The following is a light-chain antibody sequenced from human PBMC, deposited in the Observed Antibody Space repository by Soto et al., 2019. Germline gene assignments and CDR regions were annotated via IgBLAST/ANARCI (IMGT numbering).Light chain of an antibody. CDR3: QQYENVPST. CDR1: QDIATN. Sequence: DIRMTQPPSSLSASVGDRVTIPCQASQDIATNLNWYQQKPGKAPKLLIYDASGLATGVPSRFRGSGSGTDFTLTINSLQPEDIATYYCQQYENVPSTFGQGTRLEIK. V-gene: IGKV1-33*01. J-gene: IGKJ5*01. CDR2: DAS.